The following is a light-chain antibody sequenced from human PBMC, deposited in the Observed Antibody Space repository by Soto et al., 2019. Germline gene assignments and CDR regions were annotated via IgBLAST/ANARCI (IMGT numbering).Light chain of an antibody. CDR1: NIGSKS. CDR2: YDS. CDR3: QVWDSSSDPVV. J-gene: IGLJ2*01. V-gene: IGLV3-21*04. Sequence: SYELTQPPSVSVAPGKTDRITCGGNNIGSKSVHWYQQKPGQAPVLVIYYDSDRPSGIPERFSGSNSGNTDTLTISRVEAGDEADYYCQVWDSSSDPVVFGGGTKLTVL.